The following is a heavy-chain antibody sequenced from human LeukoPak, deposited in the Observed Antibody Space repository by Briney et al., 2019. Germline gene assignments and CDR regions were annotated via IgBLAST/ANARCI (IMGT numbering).Heavy chain of an antibody. Sequence: GGSLRLSCAASGFTFSSYGMHWLRQAPGKGLEGVVFIRYGGSNKYYADSVKGRFTISRYNSKNTLYLQMNSLRAEDTAVYYCAKSADRYYGSGPIDYWGKGTLVTVSS. J-gene: IGHJ4*02. CDR3: AKSADRYYGSGPIDY. CDR1: GFTFSSYG. D-gene: IGHD3-10*01. CDR2: IRYGGSNK. V-gene: IGHV3-30*02.